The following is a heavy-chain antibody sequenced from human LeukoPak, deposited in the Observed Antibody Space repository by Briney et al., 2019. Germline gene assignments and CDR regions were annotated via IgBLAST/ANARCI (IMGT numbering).Heavy chain of an antibody. V-gene: IGHV3-15*01. CDR3: TTEELGYCCGGSCYSLYYDYYYMDV. CDR1: GFTFSNAW. D-gene: IGHD2-15*01. J-gene: IGHJ6*03. CDR2: IKSKTDGGTT. Sequence: PGGSLRLSCAASGFTFSNAWMSWVRQAPGKGLEWVGRIKSKTDGGTTDYAAPVKGRFTISRDDSKNTLYLQMNSLKTQDTAVYYCTTEELGYCCGGSCYSLYYDYYYMDVWGKGTTVTVPS.